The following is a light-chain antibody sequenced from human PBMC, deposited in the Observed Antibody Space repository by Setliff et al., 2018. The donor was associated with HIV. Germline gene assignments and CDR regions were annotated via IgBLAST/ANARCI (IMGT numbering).Light chain of an antibody. J-gene: IGLJ1*01. CDR1: SSDVGSYNF. V-gene: IGLV2-23*02. CDR2: QVN. Sequence: QSVLTQPASVSGSPGQSITISCTGSSSDVGSYNFVSWYQQHPGKAPKLMIYQVNKRPSGVSNRFSGSKSGNTASLTISGLQAEDETDYYCCSYAGTNTYGFGTGTKSPS. CDR3: CSYAGTNTYG.